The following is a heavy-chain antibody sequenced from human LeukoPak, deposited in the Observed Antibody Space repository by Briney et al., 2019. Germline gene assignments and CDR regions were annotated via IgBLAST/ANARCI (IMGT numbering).Heavy chain of an antibody. CDR2: IDPSDSYT. D-gene: IGHD3-10*01. V-gene: IGHV5-10-1*01. CDR3: ARRFVYYYGSGSYGAFDI. J-gene: IGHJ3*02. CDR1: GYTFTNYW. Sequence: GESLKISCKGSGYTFTNYWTSWVRQMPGKGLEWMGKIDPSDSYTNYSPSFQGHVTISADKSISTAYLQWSSLKASDTAMYYCARRFVYYYGSGSYGAFDIWGQGTMVTVSS.